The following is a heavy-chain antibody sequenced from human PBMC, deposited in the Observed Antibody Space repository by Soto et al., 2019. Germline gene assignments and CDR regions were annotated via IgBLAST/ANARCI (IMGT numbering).Heavy chain of an antibody. CDR3: AKVWGIAAAVGPRGPFDS. D-gene: IGHD6-13*01. CDR1: GFTFSSYA. V-gene: IGHV3-23*01. J-gene: IGHJ4*02. Sequence: GSLRLSCAASGFTFSSYAMSWVRQAPGKGLEWVSAISGSGGSTYYADSVKGRFTISRDNSKNTLYLQMNSLRAEDTAVYYCAKVWGIAAAVGPRGPFDSWGQGTLVTVSS. CDR2: ISGSGGST.